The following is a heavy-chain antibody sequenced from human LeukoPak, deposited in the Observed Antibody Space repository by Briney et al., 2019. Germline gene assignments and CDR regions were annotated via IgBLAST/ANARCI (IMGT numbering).Heavy chain of an antibody. J-gene: IGHJ4*02. CDR2: ISGSGDNT. CDR1: GFTFSSYA. D-gene: IGHD6-13*01. CDR3: AKDPWIIAAAGTKNY. Sequence: GGSLRLSCAASGFTFSSYAMSWVRQAPGKGLEWVSGISGSGDNTYYADSVKGRFTISRDNSKNTLYVQVNSLGTEDTAAYYCAKDPWIIAAAGTKNYWGQGTLVTVSS. V-gene: IGHV3-23*01.